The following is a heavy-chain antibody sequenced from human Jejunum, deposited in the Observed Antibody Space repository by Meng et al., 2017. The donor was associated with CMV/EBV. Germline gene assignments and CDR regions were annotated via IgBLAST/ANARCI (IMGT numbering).Heavy chain of an antibody. CDR1: GFTFSGTW. V-gene: IGHV3-74*01. D-gene: IGHD4-11*01. Sequence: DSGFTFSGTWMHWIRHARGKGLVWVSRIYSGDSKTTYADSVKGRFSISRDNAKNTVYLQMSSLRVDDTAIYYCAISTVPTGTLQHWGQGTLVTVSS. CDR2: IYSGDSKT. J-gene: IGHJ1*01. CDR3: AISTVPTGTLQH.